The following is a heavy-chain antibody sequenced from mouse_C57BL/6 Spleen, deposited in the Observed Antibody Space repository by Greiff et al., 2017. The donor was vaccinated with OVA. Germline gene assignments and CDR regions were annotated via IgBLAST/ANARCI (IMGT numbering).Heavy chain of an antibody. J-gene: IGHJ3*01. Sequence: QVQLQQSGAELVRPGASVTLSCKASGYTFTDYEMHWVKQTPVHGLEWIGAIDPETGGTAYNQKFKGKAILTADKSSSTAYMELRSLTSEDSAVYYCTRKGQLRLPFAYWGQGTLVTVSA. CDR3: TRKGQLRLPFAY. D-gene: IGHD3-2*02. V-gene: IGHV1-15*01. CDR2: IDPETGGT. CDR1: GYTFTDYE.